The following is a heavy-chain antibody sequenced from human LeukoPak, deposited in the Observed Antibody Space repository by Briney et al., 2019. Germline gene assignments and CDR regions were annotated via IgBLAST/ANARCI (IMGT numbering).Heavy chain of an antibody. CDR3: AKRRATVITMDYFDY. J-gene: IGHJ4*02. D-gene: IGHD4-17*01. CDR2: ISGGTGTP. Sequence: GGSLRLSCAASGFTFSNYAMSWVRQAPGKGLEWVSGISGGTGTPFYADSVKGRFTISRDNSKNTLYLQMSSLRGEDTAVYFCAKRRATVITMDYFDYWGQGTLVTVSS. V-gene: IGHV3-23*01. CDR1: GFTFSNYA.